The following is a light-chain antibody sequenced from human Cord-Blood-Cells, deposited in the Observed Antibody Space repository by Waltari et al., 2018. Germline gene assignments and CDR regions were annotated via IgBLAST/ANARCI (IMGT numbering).Light chain of an antibody. V-gene: IGLV3-21*04. J-gene: IGLJ1*01. CDR2: YDS. Sequence: SYVLTQPPSVSVAPGKTARITCGGNNIGGKSLHWYQQKPGQAPVLVIYYDSDRPSGIPERFSGSNSGNTATLTISRVEAGDEADDYCQVWDSSSDHYVFGTGTKVTVL. CDR3: QVWDSSSDHYV. CDR1: NIGGKS.